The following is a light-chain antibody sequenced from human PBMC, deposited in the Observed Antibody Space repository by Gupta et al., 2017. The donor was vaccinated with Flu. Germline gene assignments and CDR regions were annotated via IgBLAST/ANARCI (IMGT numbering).Light chain of an antibody. Sequence: SSSTLSASVGDRVTITCRASQNVSPWLAWHQQKPGKAPKLLIYKVSTLKSGVPSRFSGSGSGTEFTLTISSLQPDDFAIYYCQQYHSYWTFGQGTKVEIK. V-gene: IGKV1-5*03. CDR3: QQYHSYWT. CDR2: KVS. J-gene: IGKJ1*01. CDR1: QNVSPW.